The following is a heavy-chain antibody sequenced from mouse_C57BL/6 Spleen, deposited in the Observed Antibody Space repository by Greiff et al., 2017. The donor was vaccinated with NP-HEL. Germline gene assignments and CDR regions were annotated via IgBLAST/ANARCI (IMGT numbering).Heavy chain of an antibody. D-gene: IGHD1-1*01. CDR2: IDPSDSET. J-gene: IGHJ2*01. V-gene: IGHV1-52*01. CDR3: ARYYYSSYYFDY. CDR1: GYTFTSYW. Sequence: VQLQQPGAELVRPGSSVKLSCKASGYTFTSYWMHWVKQRPIQGLEWIGNIDPSDSETPYNQKFKDKATLTVDKSSSTAYMQLSSLTSEDSAVYYCARYYYSSYYFDYWGQGTTLTVSS.